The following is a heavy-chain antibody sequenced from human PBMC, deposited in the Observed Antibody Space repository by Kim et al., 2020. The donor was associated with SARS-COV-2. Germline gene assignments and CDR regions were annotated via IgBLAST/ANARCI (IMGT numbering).Heavy chain of an antibody. CDR1: GFTFSSYS. CDR2: ISSSSSYI. V-gene: IGHV3-21*01. J-gene: IGHJ4*02. CDR3: ARAEIINFDWLPPDY. D-gene: IGHD3-9*01. Sequence: GGSLRLSCAASGFTFSSYSMNWVRQAPGKGLEWVSSISSSSSYIYYADSVKGRFTISRDNAKNSLYLQMNSLRAEDTAVYYCARAEIINFDWLPPDYWGQGTLVTVSS.